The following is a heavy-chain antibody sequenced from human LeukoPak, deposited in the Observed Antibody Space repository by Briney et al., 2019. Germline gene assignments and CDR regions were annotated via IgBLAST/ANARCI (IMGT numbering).Heavy chain of an antibody. Sequence: PSETLSLTCTVSGYSISSGYYWGWIRQPPGKGLEWIGSIYHSGSTYYNPSLKSRVTISVDTSKNQFSLKLSSVTAADTAVYYCARVRRYFDQGAFDIWGQGTMVTVSS. CDR3: ARVRRYFDQGAFDI. J-gene: IGHJ3*02. CDR1: GYSISSGYY. CDR2: IYHSGST. V-gene: IGHV4-38-2*02. D-gene: IGHD3-9*01.